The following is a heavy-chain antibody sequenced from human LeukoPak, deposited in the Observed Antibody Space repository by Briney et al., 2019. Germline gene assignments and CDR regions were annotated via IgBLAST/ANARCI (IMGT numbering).Heavy chain of an antibody. V-gene: IGHV3-7*01. J-gene: IGHJ3*02. CDR2: IKQDGSEK. Sequence: GGSLRLACAASGFTFSGYWMSWVRQAPGKELEWVANIKQDGSEKYYVDSVKGRFTISRDNAKNSLYLQMNSLRAEDTAVYYCARSHRGTVVTPDAFDIWGQGTMVTVSS. CDR1: GFTFSGYW. CDR3: ARSHRGTVVTPDAFDI. D-gene: IGHD4-23*01.